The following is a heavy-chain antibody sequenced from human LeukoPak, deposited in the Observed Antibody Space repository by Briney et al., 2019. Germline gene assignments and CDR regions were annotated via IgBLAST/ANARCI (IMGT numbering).Heavy chain of an antibody. D-gene: IGHD3-16*02. V-gene: IGHV3-30*18. CDR3: AKRDHYGYVWGSYRYSYGMDV. J-gene: IGHJ6*02. CDR1: GFTFSSYG. CDR2: ISYDGSNK. Sequence: GRSLRLSCAASGFTFSSYGMHWVRQAPGKGLEWVAVISYDGSNKYYADSVKGRFTISRDNSKNTLYLQMNSLRAEDTAVYYCAKRDHYGYVWGSYRYSYGMDVWGQGTTVTVSS.